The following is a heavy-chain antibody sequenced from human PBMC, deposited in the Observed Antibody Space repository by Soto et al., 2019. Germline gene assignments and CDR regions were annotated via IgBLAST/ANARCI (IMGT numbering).Heavy chain of an antibody. Sequence: QLQLQESGPGLVQPSETLSLTCTVSGVSISSRDYYWGWIRQPPGKGLEWIGVISYSGSTYYSPSLKGRVTISADTSNNQLSLRLSSVTAADTAVFHCMNYKSGWEYWGQGTVVTVSS. CDR3: MNYKSGWEY. CDR1: GVSISSRDYY. D-gene: IGHD6-19*01. V-gene: IGHV4-39*01. CDR2: ISYSGST. J-gene: IGHJ4*02.